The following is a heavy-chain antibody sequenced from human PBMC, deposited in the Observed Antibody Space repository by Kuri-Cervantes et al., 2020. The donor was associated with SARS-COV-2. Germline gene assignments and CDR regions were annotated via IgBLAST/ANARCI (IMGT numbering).Heavy chain of an antibody. CDR1: GGSFSGCY. J-gene: IGHJ4*02. CDR3: ARGAHHIRFRGEIDY. Sequence: GSLRLSCAVYGGSFSGCYWSWIRQPPGKGLEWIGEINHSGSTNYNPSLKSRVTISVDTSKNQFSLKLSSLTAADTALYYCARGAHHIRFRGEIDYWSQGALVTVAS. CDR2: INHSGST. D-gene: IGHD3-3*01. V-gene: IGHV4-34*01.